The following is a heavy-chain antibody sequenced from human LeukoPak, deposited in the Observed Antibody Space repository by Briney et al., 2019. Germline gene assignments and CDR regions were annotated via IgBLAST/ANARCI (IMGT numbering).Heavy chain of an antibody. CDR3: SRIKYGGNSGYHFDY. Sequence: GGSLRLSCFASGFNFNYFAMSWVRRAPGKRLGWVSTIGDSGSAGSYADSVRGRFTISRDNSKNMVYLQMSSLRADDSAVYYCSRIKYGGNSGYHFDYWGQGTLVTVSS. CDR2: IGDSGSAG. CDR1: GFNFNYFA. J-gene: IGHJ4*02. V-gene: IGHV3-23*01. D-gene: IGHD4-23*01.